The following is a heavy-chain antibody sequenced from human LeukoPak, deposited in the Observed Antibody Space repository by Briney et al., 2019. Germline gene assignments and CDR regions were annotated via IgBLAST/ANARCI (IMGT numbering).Heavy chain of an antibody. Sequence: PGGSLRLSCAASGFTFSSYAMSWVRQAPGKGLEWVSAISGSGGSTYYADSVKGRFTISRDNSKNTLYLQINSLRAEDTAVYYCAKVDGAYSSSWYGDYWGQGTLVTVSS. CDR3: AKVDGAYSSSWYGDY. J-gene: IGHJ4*02. D-gene: IGHD6-13*01. V-gene: IGHV3-23*01. CDR2: ISGSGGST. CDR1: GFTFSSYA.